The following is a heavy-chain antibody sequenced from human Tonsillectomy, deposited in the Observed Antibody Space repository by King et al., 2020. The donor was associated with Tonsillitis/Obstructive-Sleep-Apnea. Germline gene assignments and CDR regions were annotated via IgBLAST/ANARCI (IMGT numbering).Heavy chain of an antibody. CDR1: GGSIISSSYY. Sequence: QLQESGPGLVKPSETLSLTCTVSGGSIISSSYYWGWIRQPPGKGLEWIGNIYYTGSTYYNPSLKSRLTISVDTSKNQFSLKLSSVTAADTAVYCCARRSRYGDLEWYFDLWGRGTLVTVSS. J-gene: IGHJ2*01. CDR3: ARRSRYGDLEWYFDL. CDR2: IYYTGST. D-gene: IGHD4-17*01. V-gene: IGHV4-39*01.